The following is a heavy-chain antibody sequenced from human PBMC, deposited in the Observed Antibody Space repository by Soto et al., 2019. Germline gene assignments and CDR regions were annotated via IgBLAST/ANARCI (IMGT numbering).Heavy chain of an antibody. V-gene: IGHV3-23*01. Sequence: EVQLLESGGGLVQPGGSLRLSCAASGFTFSSYAMSWVRQAPGKGLEWVAAISGSGGSTYYADSVKGRFTISRDNSKNTLYLQMNSLRAEDTAVYYCAKVPSSDYEGSHAFDIWGQGTMVTVSS. CDR3: AKVPSSDYEGSHAFDI. CDR2: ISGSGGST. CDR1: GFTFSSYA. D-gene: IGHD5-12*01. J-gene: IGHJ3*02.